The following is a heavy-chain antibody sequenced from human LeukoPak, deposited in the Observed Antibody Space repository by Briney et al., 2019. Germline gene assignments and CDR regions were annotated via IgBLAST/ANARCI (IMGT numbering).Heavy chain of an antibody. J-gene: IGHJ6*03. CDR3: ARDSLYDSSGYYSFHYYYYMDV. D-gene: IGHD3-22*01. CDR1: GGSVSSGSYY. CDR2: IYYSGST. Sequence: SETLSLTCTVSGGSVSSGSYYWSWIRQPPGKGLEWIGYIYYSGSTNYNPSLKSRVTISVDTSKNQFSLKLSSVTAADTAVYYCARDSLYDSSGYYSFHYYYYMDVWGKGTTVTVSS. V-gene: IGHV4-61*01.